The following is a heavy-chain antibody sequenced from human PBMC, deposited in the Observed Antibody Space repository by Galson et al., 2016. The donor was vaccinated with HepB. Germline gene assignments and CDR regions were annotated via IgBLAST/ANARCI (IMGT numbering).Heavy chain of an antibody. V-gene: IGHV5-10-1*01. CDR3: ARQGSSAGGLYYYYGMDV. CDR2: IDPSDSYT. D-gene: IGHD2-15*01. J-gene: IGHJ6*02. Sequence: QSGAEVKKPGESLRISCKDSGYSFSTYWIIWVRQMPGKGLEWMGRIDPSDSYTNYSPSFQGHVTISADKSISTAYLQWSSLKASDTGIYYCARQGSSAGGLYYYYGMDVWGQGTTVTVSS. CDR1: GYSFSTYW.